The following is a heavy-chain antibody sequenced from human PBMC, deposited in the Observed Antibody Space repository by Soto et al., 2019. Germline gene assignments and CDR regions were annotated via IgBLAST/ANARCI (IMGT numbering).Heavy chain of an antibody. CDR3: AKDRSMPTSMVVVPAALNWFDP. CDR2: ISGSGGST. D-gene: IGHD2-2*01. J-gene: IGHJ5*02. Sequence: ETLSLTCTVSGGSIGSSSYYWGWIRQPPGKGLEWVSAISGSGGSTYYADSVKGRFTISRDNSKNTLYLQMNSLRAEDTAVYYCAKDRSMPTSMVVVPAALNWFDPWGQGTLVTVSS. V-gene: IGHV3-23*01. CDR1: GGSIGSSSYY.